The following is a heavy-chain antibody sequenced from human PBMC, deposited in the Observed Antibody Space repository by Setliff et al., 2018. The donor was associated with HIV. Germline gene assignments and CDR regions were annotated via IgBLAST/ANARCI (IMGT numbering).Heavy chain of an antibody. CDR3: ALVGGITVPPDGFDI. CDR2: INYDGSSE. CDR1: GFTFSVHG. D-gene: IGHD3-22*01. J-gene: IGHJ3*02. Sequence: PGESLKISCAASGFTFSVHGMHWVRQAPGKGLEWVAFINYDGSSEYYADSVKGRFTISRDNAKNTLYLHMNSLRAEDTSVYHCALVGGITVPPDGFDIWGQGTMVTVSS. V-gene: IGHV3-30*02.